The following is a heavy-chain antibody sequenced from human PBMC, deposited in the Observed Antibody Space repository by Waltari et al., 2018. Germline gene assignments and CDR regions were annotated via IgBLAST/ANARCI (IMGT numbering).Heavy chain of an antibody. CDR1: GYTFTSYD. J-gene: IGHJ5*02. CDR2: VNPNSGNT. CDR3: ARGAAPGKGAHWFDP. D-gene: IGHD6-13*01. Sequence: QVQLVQSGAEVKKHGASVKVSCKTSGYTFTSYDINWVRQAPGQGPEGMGWVNPNSGNTAFAQQFQARHTMTTTTSVRTAYMELSSLRSDDTAIYYCARGAAPGKGAHWFDPWGQGTLVTVSS. V-gene: IGHV1-8*01.